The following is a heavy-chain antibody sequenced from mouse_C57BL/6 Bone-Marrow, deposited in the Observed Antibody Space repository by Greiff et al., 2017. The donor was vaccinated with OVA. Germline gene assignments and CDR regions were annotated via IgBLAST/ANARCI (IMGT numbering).Heavy chain of an antibody. D-gene: IGHD1-1*01. CDR2: ISDGGSYT. CDR1: GFTFSSYA. Sequence: EVKLVESGGGLVKPGGSLKLSCAASGFTFSSYAMSWVRQTPEKRLEWVATISDGGSYTYYPDNVKGRFTISRDNAKNNLYLQMSHLKSEDTAMYYCARDPITTVVAGAMDYWGQGTSVTVSS. CDR3: ARDPITTVVAGAMDY. V-gene: IGHV5-4*01. J-gene: IGHJ4*01.